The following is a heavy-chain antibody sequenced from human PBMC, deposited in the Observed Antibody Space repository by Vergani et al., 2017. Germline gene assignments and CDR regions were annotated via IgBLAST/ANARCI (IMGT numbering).Heavy chain of an antibody. J-gene: IGHJ6*02. CDR2: ISYDGSNK. Sequence: QVQLVESGGGVVQPGRSLRLSCAASGFTFSSYGMHWVRQAPAQALEWVAVISYDGSNKYYADSVKGRFTISRDNSKNTLYLQMNSLGAEDTAVYYCAKDREIQLWFVTSDYYYGMDVWGQGTTVTVSS. CDR1: GFTFSSYG. CDR3: AKDREIQLWFVTSDYYYGMDV. D-gene: IGHD5-18*01. V-gene: IGHV3-30*18.